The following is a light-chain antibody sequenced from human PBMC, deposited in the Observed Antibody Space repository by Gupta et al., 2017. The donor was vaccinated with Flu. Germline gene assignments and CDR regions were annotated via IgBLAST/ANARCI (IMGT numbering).Light chain of an antibody. CDR1: TSNIGNNY. CDR3: EAWDNDLSVVL. Sequence: RVTISCSGSTSNIGNNYVSWYQQLPGTAPKLIIDEIRKRPSGIPDRFSGSKSGTSATLDITGLQTADEADYFCEAWDNDLSVVLFGGGTKVTVL. J-gene: IGLJ3*02. V-gene: IGLV1-51*02. CDR2: EIR.